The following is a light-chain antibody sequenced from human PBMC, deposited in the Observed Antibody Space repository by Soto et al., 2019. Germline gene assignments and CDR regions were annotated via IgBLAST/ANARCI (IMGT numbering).Light chain of an antibody. Sequence: QSVLTQPPSTSGTPGQRVTISCSGSNSNVGSNTVNWFQQLPGMAPKLLIYTNDQRPSGVPDRFSGTKSGTSASLAINSLQSEDEADYYCAAWDDSLNSLLFGGGTKLTVL. CDR2: TND. CDR3: AAWDDSLNSLL. J-gene: IGLJ3*02. CDR1: NSNVGSNT. V-gene: IGLV1-44*01.